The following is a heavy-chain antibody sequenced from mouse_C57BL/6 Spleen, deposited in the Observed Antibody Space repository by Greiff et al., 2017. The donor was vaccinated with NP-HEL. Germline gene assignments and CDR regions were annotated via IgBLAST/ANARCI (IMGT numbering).Heavy chain of an antibody. V-gene: IGHV5-6*02. J-gene: IGHJ4*01. D-gene: IGHD1-1*01. CDR2: ISSGGSYT. CDR1: GFTFSSYG. CDR3: ARRGYGEHERYYAMDY. Sequence: EVKLVESGGDLVKPGGSLKLSCAASGFTFSSYGMSWVRQTPDKRLEWVATISSGGSYTYYPDSVKGRFTISRDNAKNTLYLQMSSLKSEDTAMYYCARRGYGEHERYYAMDYWGQGTSVTVSS.